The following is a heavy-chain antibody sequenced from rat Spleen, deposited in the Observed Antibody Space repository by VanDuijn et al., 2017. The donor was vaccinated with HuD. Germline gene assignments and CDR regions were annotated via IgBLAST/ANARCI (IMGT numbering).Heavy chain of an antibody. J-gene: IGHJ1*01. D-gene: IGHD5-1*01. V-gene: IGHV5-25*01. CDR3: VRLLGAPDWYFDF. CDR2: INTGGGNT. CDR1: GFTFSDYY. Sequence: GGLVQPGRSLKLSCAASGFTFSDYYMTWVRQAPTKGLEWVASINTGGGNTYYRGSVKGRFTISRDNAKSTLYLQMDSLRSEDTATYYCVRLLGAPDWYFDFWGPGTMVTVSS.